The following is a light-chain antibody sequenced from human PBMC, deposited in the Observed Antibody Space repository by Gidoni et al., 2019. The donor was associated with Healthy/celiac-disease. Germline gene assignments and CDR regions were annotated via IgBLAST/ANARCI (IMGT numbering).Light chain of an antibody. CDR1: QSVRSSY. CDR2: GAS. Sequence: LTQSPGTLSLSPWERATLSCSASQSVRSSYLAWYQQKPGQAPRLLIYGASTRATGIPDRFSGSGSGTDFTLTISRLEPEDFAVYYCQQYGSSLLTFGGGTKVEIK. CDR3: QQYGSSLLT. J-gene: IGKJ4*01. V-gene: IGKV3-20*01.